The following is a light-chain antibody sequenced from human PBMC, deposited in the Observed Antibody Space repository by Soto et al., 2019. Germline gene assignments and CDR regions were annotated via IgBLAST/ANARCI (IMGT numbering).Light chain of an antibody. Sequence: QLVLTQPASVSGSPGLSIAISCTGTSSDVGGYNSVSWYQQHPGKAPKLVIYDVTSRPSGVSNRFSGSKSGNTASLTISGLQAEDEGVYYCSSYRTGGSYVFGTGTKLTVL. J-gene: IGLJ1*01. CDR3: SSYRTGGSYV. CDR1: SSDVGGYNS. V-gene: IGLV2-14*01. CDR2: DVT.